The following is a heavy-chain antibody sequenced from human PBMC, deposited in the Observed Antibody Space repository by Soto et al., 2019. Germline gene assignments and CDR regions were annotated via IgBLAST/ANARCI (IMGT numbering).Heavy chain of an antibody. CDR2: IFSNDEK. D-gene: IGHD6-13*01. CDR3: ARIGYSSRWYQL. Sequence: QVTLKESGPVLVKPTETLTLTCTVSGFSLSNARMGVSWIRQPPGQALEWLAHIFSNDEKSYSTSLKSRLTISKDTSKGQVVLTLTNMDPADTATYSCARIGYSSRWYQLWAQGTLVTVSS. V-gene: IGHV2-26*01. CDR1: GFSLSNARMG. J-gene: IGHJ4*02.